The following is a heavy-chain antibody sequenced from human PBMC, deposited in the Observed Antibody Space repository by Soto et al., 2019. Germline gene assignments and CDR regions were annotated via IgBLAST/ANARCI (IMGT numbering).Heavy chain of an antibody. V-gene: IGHV3-33*01. CDR1: GLIFRTYA. D-gene: IGHD6-13*01. Sequence: GESLRLSCAASGLIFRTYAMHWVRQAPGKGLEWVAFIWSDGSDKNYADSVKGRFTISRDNSNNTLFLQMSNLRAEDTAVYYCAREAIAAAGPLDYWGPGTLVTVSS. J-gene: IGHJ4*02. CDR2: IWSDGSDK. CDR3: AREAIAAAGPLDY.